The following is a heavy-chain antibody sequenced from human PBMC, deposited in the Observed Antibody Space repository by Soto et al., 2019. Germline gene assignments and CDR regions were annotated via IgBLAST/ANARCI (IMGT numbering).Heavy chain of an antibody. CDR2: ISSTSTYT. V-gene: IGHV3-21*01. CDR3: ARDLALAGNY. J-gene: IGHJ4*02. D-gene: IGHD6-19*01. Sequence: PGGSLRLSCAASVFTFRSYAMNWFRQTQENGLEWVSSISSTSTYTHYADSVKGRFTISRDNANNSLFLQMNSLRAEDTAIYYCARDLALAGNYWGQGALVTFYS. CDR1: VFTFRSYA.